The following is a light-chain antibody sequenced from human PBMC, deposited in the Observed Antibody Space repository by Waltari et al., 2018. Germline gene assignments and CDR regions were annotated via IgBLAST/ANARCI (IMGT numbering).Light chain of an antibody. CDR1: SPNIGQNY. J-gene: IGLJ2*01. CDR2: END. V-gene: IGLV1-51*02. CDR3: ASWDSSLTGL. Sequence: QSVLTQPPSVSAAPGQRVTISCSGSSPNIGQNYVPWYQQLPGTAPKLLIYENDHRPSGIPDRFSGSKSGTSATLGITGLQTGDEATYYCASWDSSLTGLFGGGTKLTVL.